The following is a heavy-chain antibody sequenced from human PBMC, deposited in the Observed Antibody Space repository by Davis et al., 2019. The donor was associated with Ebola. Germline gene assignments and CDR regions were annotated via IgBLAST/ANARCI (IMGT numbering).Heavy chain of an antibody. Sequence: SLKISCAASGFTFDDYAMHWVRQAPGKGLEWVSGISWNSGSIGYADSVKGRFTISRDNSKNTLYLQMNSLRAEDTAVYYCANLDYGDNSGFDYWGQGTLVTVSS. J-gene: IGHJ4*02. CDR2: ISWNSGSI. CDR1: GFTFDDYA. D-gene: IGHD4-23*01. V-gene: IGHV3-9*01. CDR3: ANLDYGDNSGFDY.